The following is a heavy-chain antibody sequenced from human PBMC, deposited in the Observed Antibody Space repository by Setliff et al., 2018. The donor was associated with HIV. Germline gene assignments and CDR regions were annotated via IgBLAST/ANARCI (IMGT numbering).Heavy chain of an antibody. D-gene: IGHD3-10*01. CDR3: ETDDYYGSGTHWRGVP. V-gene: IGHV1-69-2*01. Sequence: GASVKVSCKASGFTFTDFYFHWVQRAPGKGLEWVGRVDPEDNNPTYAEKFRDRVTISADTSTNTAYLELRSLRSEDTAVYYCETDDYYGSGTHWRGVPWGQGTLVTVSS. CDR1: GFTFTDFY. CDR2: VDPEDNNP. J-gene: IGHJ5*02.